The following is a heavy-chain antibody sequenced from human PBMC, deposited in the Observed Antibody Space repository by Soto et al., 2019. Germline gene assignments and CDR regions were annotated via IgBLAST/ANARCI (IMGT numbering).Heavy chain of an antibody. CDR2: IYYSGST. Sequence: QLQLQESGPGLVKPSETLSLTCTVSGGSISSSGYYWGWIRQPPGKGLEWIGSIYYSGSTYYNPSLKSRVTISVDTSKNQFSLKLSSVTAADTAVYYCARHVGPRYYDSSGYYRDAFDIWGQGTMVTVSS. J-gene: IGHJ3*02. V-gene: IGHV4-39*01. D-gene: IGHD3-22*01. CDR3: ARHVGPRYYDSSGYYRDAFDI. CDR1: GGSISSSGYY.